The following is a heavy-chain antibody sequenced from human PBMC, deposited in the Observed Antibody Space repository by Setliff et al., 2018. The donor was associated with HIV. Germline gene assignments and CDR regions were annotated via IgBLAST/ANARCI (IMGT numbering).Heavy chain of an antibody. Sequence: LRLSCAASGFTFDDYGMSWVRQAPGKGLEWVSGINWNGGSTGYADSVRGRFTISRDNAKNSLYLQMNSLRAEDTALYYCATDHHILTGYYTPPGYWGQGTLVTVSS. CDR1: GFTFDDYG. J-gene: IGHJ4*02. D-gene: IGHD3-9*01. CDR3: ATDHHILTGYYTPPGY. CDR2: INWNGGST. V-gene: IGHV3-20*04.